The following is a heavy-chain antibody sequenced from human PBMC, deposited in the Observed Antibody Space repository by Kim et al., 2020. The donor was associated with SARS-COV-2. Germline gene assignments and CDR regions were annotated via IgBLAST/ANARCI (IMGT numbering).Heavy chain of an antibody. Sequence: GGSLRLSCAASGFTFSSYSMNWVRQAPGKGLEWVSSISSSSYIYYADSVKGRFTISRDNAKNSLYLQMNSLRAEDTAVYYCARDRGYCSSTSCLVLGYYYYGMDDWGQGTTVTVSS. CDR1: GFTFSSYS. V-gene: IGHV3-21*01. CDR2: ISSSSYI. J-gene: IGHJ6*02. D-gene: IGHD2-2*01. CDR3: ARDRGYCSSTSCLVLGYYYYGMDD.